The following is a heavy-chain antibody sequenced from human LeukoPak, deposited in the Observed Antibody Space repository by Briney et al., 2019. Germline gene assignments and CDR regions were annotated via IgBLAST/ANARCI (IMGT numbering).Heavy chain of an antibody. J-gene: IGHJ4*02. CDR2: ISGSGGSA. Sequence: GGSPRLSCAASGFTFSSYAMSWVRQAPGEGLEWVSAISGSGGSAYYADSVKGRFTISRDNSKNTLYLQMNSLRAEDTAVYYCAKDRDDSSGYWPLGDIWGQGTLVTVSS. CDR1: GFTFSSYA. D-gene: IGHD3-22*01. CDR3: AKDRDDSSGYWPLGDI. V-gene: IGHV3-23*01.